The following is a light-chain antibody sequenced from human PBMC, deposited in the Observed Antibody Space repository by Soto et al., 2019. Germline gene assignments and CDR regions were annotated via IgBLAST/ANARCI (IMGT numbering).Light chain of an antibody. CDR1: QSISRY. CDR2: AAD. J-gene: IGKJ4*01. V-gene: IGKV1-39*01. Sequence: DIQMTQSPSSLSASVGDRVTITCRASQSISRYLNWYQLKPGKAPKLLISAADTLQSGVPSRFSGSGSGTDFTLTISSMQPEDSATFYCQQSYSSPLTFGGVTKVEIK. CDR3: QQSYSSPLT.